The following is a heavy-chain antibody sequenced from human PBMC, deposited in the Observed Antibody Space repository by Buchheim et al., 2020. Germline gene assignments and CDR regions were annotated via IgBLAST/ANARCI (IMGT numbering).Heavy chain of an antibody. Sequence: QVQLQQWGAGLLKPSETLSLTCAVYGGSFSGYYWSWIRQPPGKGLEWIGEINHSGSTNYNPSLKSRVTISVDTSKNQFSLKLSSVTAADTAVYYCARGILRGPANYYYYGMDVWGQGTT. CDR3: ARGILRGPANYYYYGMDV. J-gene: IGHJ6*02. V-gene: IGHV4-34*01. CDR2: INHSGST. CDR1: GGSFSGYY. D-gene: IGHD2-15*01.